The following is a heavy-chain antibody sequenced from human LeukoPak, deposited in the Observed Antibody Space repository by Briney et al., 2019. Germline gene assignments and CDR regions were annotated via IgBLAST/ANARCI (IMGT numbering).Heavy chain of an antibody. CDR1: GFTFSTFA. V-gene: IGHV3-30-3*01. CDR3: ARSLGTGIVGAIRYYGMDV. J-gene: IGHJ6*02. D-gene: IGHD1-26*01. Sequence: GGSLRLSCAASGFTFSTFAMNWVRQAPGKGLEWVAVISYDGSNKYYADSVKGRFTISRDNSKNTLYLQMNSLRAEDTAVYYCARSLGTGIVGAIRYYGMDVWGQGTTVTVSS. CDR2: ISYDGSNK.